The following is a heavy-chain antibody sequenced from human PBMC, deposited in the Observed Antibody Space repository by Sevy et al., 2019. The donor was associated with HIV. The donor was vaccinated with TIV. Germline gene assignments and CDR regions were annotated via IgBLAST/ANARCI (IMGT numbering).Heavy chain of an antibody. Sequence: ASVKVSCKASGYTFCSYGISWVRQAPGQGLEWMGWISDYNGYTNYAHKFQGRVTMSTETSTRTAYMELRSLRSDDTAVYFCAGEGYYYRSGTYRPPNYYGMDVWGQGTAVTVSS. CDR1: GYTFCSYG. V-gene: IGHV1-18*01. J-gene: IGHJ6*02. CDR3: AGEGYYYRSGTYRPPNYYGMDV. CDR2: ISDYNGYT. D-gene: IGHD3-10*01.